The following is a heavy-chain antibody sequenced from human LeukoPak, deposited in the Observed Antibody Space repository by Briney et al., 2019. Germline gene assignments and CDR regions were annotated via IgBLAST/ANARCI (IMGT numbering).Heavy chain of an antibody. V-gene: IGHV3-30*02. CDR3: AKDRAKAVWFRESPFDY. CDR2: IRYDGSNK. CDR1: GFTFSSYG. D-gene: IGHD3-10*01. J-gene: IGHJ4*02. Sequence: GGSLRLSCAASGFTFSSYGMHWVRQAPGKGLEWVAFIRYDGSNKYYADSVKGRFTISRDNSKNTLYLQMNSLRAEDTAVYYCAKDRAKAVWFRESPFDYWGQGTLVTVSS.